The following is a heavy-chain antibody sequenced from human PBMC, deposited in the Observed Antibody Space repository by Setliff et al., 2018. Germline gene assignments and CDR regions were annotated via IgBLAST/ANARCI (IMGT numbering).Heavy chain of an antibody. CDR1: GFRFTSHW. D-gene: IGHD3-22*01. CDR2: IWPGDSDT. J-gene: IGHJ4*02. V-gene: IGHV5-51*01. Sequence: PGESLKISCQGSGFRFTSHWIGWVRQMPGKGLEWMGLIWPGDSDTKYNPSLKSRVTISVDTSKNQLSLELASVTAADTAVYYCARRDSTGYYGYSFDFWGQGTLVTVSS. CDR3: ARRDSTGYYGYSFDF.